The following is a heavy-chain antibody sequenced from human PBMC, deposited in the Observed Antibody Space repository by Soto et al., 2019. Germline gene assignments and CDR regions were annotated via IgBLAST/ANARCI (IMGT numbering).Heavy chain of an antibody. CDR1: GNSISSRNY. J-gene: IGHJ4*02. CDR3: ARQRTSVVTQAYFDV. CDR2: IYYSGRT. Sequence: AVSGNSISSRNYWGWIRQPPGKGLEWIRSIYYSGRTYNNPSLRSRVSMSIDTSKDQFSLKLKSVTAADTALYFCARQRTSVVTQAYFDVWGPGSLVTVSS. D-gene: IGHD2-21*02. V-gene: IGHV4-39*01.